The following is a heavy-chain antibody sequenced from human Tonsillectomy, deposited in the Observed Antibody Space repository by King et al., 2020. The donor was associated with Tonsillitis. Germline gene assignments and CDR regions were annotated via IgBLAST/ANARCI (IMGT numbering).Heavy chain of an antibody. D-gene: IGHD3-22*01. J-gene: IGHJ4*02. V-gene: IGHV3-7*01. CDR3: ASYYDSSGSSGFDY. CDR1: GFTFSTYW. CDR2: LNQDGSEK. Sequence: VQLVESGGGLVQPGGSLRLSFAASGFTFSTYWMTWVRQAPGKGLEWVANLNQDGSEKYYVDFWKGRFTNSSDKAKKSLYLQMNSLRAEDTAVYYCASYYDSSGSSGFDYWGQGTLVTVSS.